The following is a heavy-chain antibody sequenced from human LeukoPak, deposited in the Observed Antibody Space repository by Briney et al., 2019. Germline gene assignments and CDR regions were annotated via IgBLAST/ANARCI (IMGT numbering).Heavy chain of an antibody. CDR1: GFTFSDYY. J-gene: IGHJ4*02. Sequence: GGSLRLSCAASGFTFSDYYMSWIRQAPGKGLEWVSYISSSSSYTNHADSVKGRFTISRDNAKNSLYLQMNSLRAEDTAVYYCARHGGYSNYYFDYWGQGTLVTVSS. CDR3: ARHGGYSNYYFDY. D-gene: IGHD5-18*01. CDR2: ISSSSSYT. V-gene: IGHV3-11*06.